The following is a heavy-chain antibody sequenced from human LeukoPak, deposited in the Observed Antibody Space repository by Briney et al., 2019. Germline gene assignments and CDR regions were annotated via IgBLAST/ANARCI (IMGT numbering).Heavy chain of an antibody. D-gene: IGHD2-2*01. CDR2: INPNSGGT. Sequence: ASVKVSCKASGYTFTGYYMHWVRQAPGQGLEWMGWINPNSGGTNYAQKFQGWVTMTRDTSISTAYMEVSRLRSDDTAVYYCARDGKYCSSTSCYGSSGYGMDVWGKGTTVTVSS. CDR1: GYTFTGYY. V-gene: IGHV1-2*04. CDR3: ARDGKYCSSTSCYGSSGYGMDV. J-gene: IGHJ6*04.